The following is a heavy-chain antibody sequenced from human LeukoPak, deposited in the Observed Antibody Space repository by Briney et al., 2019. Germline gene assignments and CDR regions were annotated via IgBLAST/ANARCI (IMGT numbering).Heavy chain of an antibody. CDR3: ARDGVDDGVPNFDY. J-gene: IGHJ4*02. D-gene: IGHD2-8*01. Sequence: ASVKVSCKASSYIFTSYGITWVRQAPGRGLEWVGWIATYEGTTNYAQKFQGRVTMTRDTSTSTAYMELRSLRSDDTAVYYCARDGVDDGVPNFDYWGQGTLVTVSS. V-gene: IGHV1-18*01. CDR1: SYIFTSYG. CDR2: IATYEGTT.